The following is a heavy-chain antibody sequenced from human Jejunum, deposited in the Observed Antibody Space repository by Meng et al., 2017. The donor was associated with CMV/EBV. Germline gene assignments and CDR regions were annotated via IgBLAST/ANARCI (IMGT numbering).Heavy chain of an antibody. Sequence: SFGSDSIGGVRQAPGDGLEWMGRVIPLNGITNYAQKFQGRVTITADKSTGTAYMELSRLRSDDTAVYYCARDLRTYYYDTSGYYYWGQGTLVTVSS. CDR1: SFGSDS. CDR3: ARDLRTYYYDTSGYYY. CDR2: VIPLNGIT. J-gene: IGHJ4*02. D-gene: IGHD3-22*01. V-gene: IGHV1-69*04.